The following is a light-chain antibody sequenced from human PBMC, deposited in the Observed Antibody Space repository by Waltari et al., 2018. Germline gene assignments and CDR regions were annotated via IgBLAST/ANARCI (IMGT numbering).Light chain of an antibody. CDR1: HGITAH. V-gene: IGKV1-16*02. Sequence: DIQMTQSPSSLSASVGHKVTITCRASHGITAHLVWFQLKTGKSPKSLIYAASRLQSRVTSKFRGSGSGTSFTLTINSLQPEDFATYYCQQYWSYPITFAQGTRLEIE. CDR2: AAS. J-gene: IGKJ5*01. CDR3: QQYWSYPIT.